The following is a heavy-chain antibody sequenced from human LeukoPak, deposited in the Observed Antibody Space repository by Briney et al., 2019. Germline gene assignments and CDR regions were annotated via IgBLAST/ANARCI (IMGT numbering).Heavy chain of an antibody. D-gene: IGHD3-10*01. CDR2: ISYDGSNK. Sequence: PGGSLRLSCAASGFTFSSYWMNWARQAPGKGLEWVAVISYDGSNKYYADSVKGRFTFSRDDAKNSLYLQMDSLRAEDTAVYYCARDKSAGADTGSSFYYWGQGALVTVSS. CDR1: GFTFSSYW. V-gene: IGHV3-30-3*01. CDR3: ARDKSAGADTGSSFYY. J-gene: IGHJ4*02.